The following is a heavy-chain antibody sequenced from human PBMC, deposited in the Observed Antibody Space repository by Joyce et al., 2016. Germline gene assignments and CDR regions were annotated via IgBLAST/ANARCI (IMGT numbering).Heavy chain of an antibody. CDR1: GYTYTGYW. J-gene: IGHJ3*02. V-gene: IGHV5-51*01. D-gene: IGHD6-6*01. Sequence: DVQLVQSGAEVKKPGESLNISCKASGYTYTGYWIAWVRQMPGKSLEWMGIIYPGDSDTTYSPSFQGQVTISVDKSISTAYLQWSTLKASDTAIYYCARATIAPRTRAFDIWGQGTMVIVSS. CDR2: IYPGDSDT. CDR3: ARATIAPRTRAFDI.